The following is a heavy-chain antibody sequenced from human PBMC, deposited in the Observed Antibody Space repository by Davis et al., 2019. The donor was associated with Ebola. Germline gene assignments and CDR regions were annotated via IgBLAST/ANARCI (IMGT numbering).Heavy chain of an antibody. CDR3: ARVAAGGGGFDY. CDR1: GFTFSDYY. V-gene: IGHV3-11*06. Sequence: GESLKISCAASGFTFSDYYMSWIRQAPGKGLEWVSYISSSSIYTNYADSVKGRFTISRDNAKNSLYLQMNSLRAEDTAVYYCARVAAGGGGFDYWGQGTLVTVSS. J-gene: IGHJ4*02. CDR2: ISSSSIYT. D-gene: IGHD2-15*01.